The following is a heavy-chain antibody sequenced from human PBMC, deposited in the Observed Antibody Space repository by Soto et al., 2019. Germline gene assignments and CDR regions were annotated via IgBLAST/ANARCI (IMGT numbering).Heavy chain of an antibody. J-gene: IGHJ4*02. CDR3: ARVGGYYGDYPNFDY. CDR1: RGSIVIYY. CDR2: IHYSGST. V-gene: IGHV4-59*01. D-gene: IGHD4-17*01. Sequence: SEPLSLTYSVFRGSIVIYYWSWIRQPPGKGPEWIGNIHYSGSTNYNPSRKSRVTISVDTSKNQFSLKLSSVTAADTAVYYCARVGGYYGDYPNFDYWGRGTLVTVSS.